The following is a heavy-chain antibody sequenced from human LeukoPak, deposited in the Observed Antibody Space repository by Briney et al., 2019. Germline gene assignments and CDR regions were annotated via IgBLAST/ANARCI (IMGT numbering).Heavy chain of an antibody. D-gene: IGHD3-22*01. V-gene: IGHV3-23*01. CDR2: ISGSGAST. Sequence: PGGSLRLSCLTSGFTLSTNAMSWVRQAPGKGLEWISGISGSGASTYYADSVKGRFTISRDNSKNTLYLQMNSLRAEDTAVYYCARVYDSSGYSIYYYYYYGMDVWGQGTTVTVSS. CDR1: GFTLSTNA. CDR3: ARVYDSSGYSIYYYYYYGMDV. J-gene: IGHJ6*02.